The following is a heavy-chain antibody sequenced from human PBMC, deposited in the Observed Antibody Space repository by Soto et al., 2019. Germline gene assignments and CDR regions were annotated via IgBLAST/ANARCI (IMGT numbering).Heavy chain of an antibody. Sequence: QVQLQQWGAGLLKPSETLSLTCAVYGGSFSGYYWSWIRQPPGKGLEWIGEINHSGSTNYNPSLKSRVTISVDTSKNQFSLKLSSVTAADTAVYYCARGRPRLIAAAYLFDYWGQGTLVTVSS. CDR3: ARGRPRLIAAAYLFDY. D-gene: IGHD6-13*01. J-gene: IGHJ4*02. CDR2: INHSGST. V-gene: IGHV4-34*01. CDR1: GGSFSGYY.